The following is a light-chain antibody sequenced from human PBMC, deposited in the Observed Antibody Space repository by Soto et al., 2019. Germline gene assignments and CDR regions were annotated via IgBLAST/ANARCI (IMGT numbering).Light chain of an antibody. V-gene: IGKV3D-20*01. CDR1: QPLSTNF. CDR2: EAS. Sequence: EIVLTHSPAALSFSPGETATLSCVASQPLSTNFLAWYQQRPGLAPRLILYEASVRATGIPDRFSGSGSGPDFSLTIYRLEPEDFAVYYCQQYGNPPLTFGGGTKVDIK. CDR3: QQYGNPPLT. J-gene: IGKJ4*01.